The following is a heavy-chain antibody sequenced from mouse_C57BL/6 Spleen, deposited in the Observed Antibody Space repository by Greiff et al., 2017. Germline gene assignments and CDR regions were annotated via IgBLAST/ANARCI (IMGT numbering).Heavy chain of an antibody. D-gene: IGHD2-1*01. CDR1: GYTFTDYY. V-gene: IGHV1-26*01. Sequence: EVQLQQSGPELVKPGASVKISCKASGYTFTDYYMNWVKQSHGKSLEWIGDINPNNGGTSYNQKFKGKATLTVDKSSSTAYMELRSLTSEDSAVYYCAGDMVTTRAWFAYWGQGTLVTVSA. CDR3: AGDMVTTRAWFAY. J-gene: IGHJ3*01. CDR2: INPNNGGT.